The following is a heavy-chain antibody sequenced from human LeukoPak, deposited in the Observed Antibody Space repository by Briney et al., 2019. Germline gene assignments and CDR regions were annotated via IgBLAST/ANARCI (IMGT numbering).Heavy chain of an antibody. CDR1: RFTFSDYY. Sequence: GGSLRLSCAASRFTFSDYYMSWIRQAPGKGLGWVSYISSSGSTIYYADSVKGRFTISRDNAKNSLYLQMNSLRAEDTAVYYCASRYFDWLSPHYYYYYMDVWGKGTTVTVSS. D-gene: IGHD3-9*01. V-gene: IGHV3-11*04. CDR3: ASRYFDWLSPHYYYYYMDV. J-gene: IGHJ6*03. CDR2: ISSSGSTI.